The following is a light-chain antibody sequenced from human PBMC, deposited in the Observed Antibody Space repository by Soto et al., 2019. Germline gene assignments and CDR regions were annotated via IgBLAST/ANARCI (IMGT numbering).Light chain of an antibody. V-gene: IGLV2-23*02. CDR1: SSDVGSFNL. J-gene: IGLJ1*01. Sequence: QSALTQPASVSGSPGQSITISCTGTSSDVGSFNLVSWYQQRPGKAPELMIYEVTKRPSGVSNRFSGSKSGNTASLTISGLQAEDEADYYCCSYAGSSSYVFGTGTKPTVL. CDR2: EVT. CDR3: CSYAGSSSYV.